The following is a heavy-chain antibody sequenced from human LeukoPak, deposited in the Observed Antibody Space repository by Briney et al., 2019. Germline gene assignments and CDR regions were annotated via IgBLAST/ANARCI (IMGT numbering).Heavy chain of an antibody. CDR2: ISSSSSYI. Sequence: GGSLRLSCTASGFTFGDCAMSWFRQVPGKGLEWVSSISSSSSYIYYADSVKGRFTISKDNAKNSLYLQMNSLRAEDTAVYYCARVGAGAEGDYWGQGTLVTVSS. J-gene: IGHJ4*02. D-gene: IGHD3-16*01. CDR1: GFTFGDCA. V-gene: IGHV3-21*01. CDR3: ARVGAGAEGDY.